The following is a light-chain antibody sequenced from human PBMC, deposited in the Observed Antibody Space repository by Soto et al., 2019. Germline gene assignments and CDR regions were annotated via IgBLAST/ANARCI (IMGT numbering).Light chain of an antibody. CDR1: ESLITKA. CDR2: GAF. Sequence: EIVLTQSPGTLSLSPGETATVSCRATESLITKALAWYQQKPGQAPRLLIYGAFTRDAAIPDRFNGSGSGTDFALTISRLELEDSAVYYCQQRSNWPPFTFGPGTKVDIK. CDR3: QQRSNWPPFT. V-gene: IGKV3D-20*02. J-gene: IGKJ3*01.